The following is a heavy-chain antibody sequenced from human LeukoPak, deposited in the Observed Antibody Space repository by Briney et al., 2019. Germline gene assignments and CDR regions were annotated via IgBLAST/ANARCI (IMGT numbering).Heavy chain of an antibody. J-gene: IGHJ4*02. D-gene: IGHD6-13*01. V-gene: IGHV1-2*02. CDR3: ARSDRIAGSYFDY. CDR2: INPNSGGT. CDR1: GYTFTGYY. Sequence: ASVKVSCKASGYTFTGYYMHWVRQAPGQGLEWMGWINPNSGGTNYAQKFQGRVTMTRDTSISTAYTELSRLRSDDTAVYYCARSDRIAGSYFDYWGQGTLVTVSS.